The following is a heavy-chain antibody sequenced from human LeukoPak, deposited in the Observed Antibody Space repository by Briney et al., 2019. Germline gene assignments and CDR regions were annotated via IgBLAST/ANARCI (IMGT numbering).Heavy chain of an antibody. D-gene: IGHD3-3*01. CDR2: ISGSGGNT. CDR3: AKDYRGYYDFWSGKYAFDY. CDR1: GFTFSSYS. J-gene: IGHJ4*02. Sequence: GGSLRLSCAASGFTFSSYSMNWVRQAPGKGLEWVSAISGSGGNTYYADSVKGRFTVSRDTSKNTLYPHMNSLRAEDTAVYYCAKDYRGYYDFWSGKYAFDYWGQGTLVTVSS. V-gene: IGHV3-23*01.